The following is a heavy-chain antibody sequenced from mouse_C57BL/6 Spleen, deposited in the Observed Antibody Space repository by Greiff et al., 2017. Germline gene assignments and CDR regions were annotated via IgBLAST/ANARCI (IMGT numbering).Heavy chain of an antibody. CDR1: GYVFSSSW. CDR2: IYPGDGDT. Sequence: QVQLQQSGPELVKPGASVKISCKASGYVFSSSWMNWVKQRPGKGLEWIGRIYPGDGDTNYNGKFKGKATLTADKSSSTAYMQLSSLTSEDSAVYFCARVHWDYWGQGTTLTVSS. CDR3: ARVHWDY. J-gene: IGHJ2*01. V-gene: IGHV1-82*01.